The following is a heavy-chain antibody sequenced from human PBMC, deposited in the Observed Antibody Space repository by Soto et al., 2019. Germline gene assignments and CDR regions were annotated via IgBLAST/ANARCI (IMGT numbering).Heavy chain of an antibody. CDR1: GFTFSNYW. CDR2: INQDGSEE. J-gene: IGHJ4*02. Sequence: EVQLVESGGGLVQPGGSLRLSCAASGFTFSNYWMSWVRQAPGKGLEWVANINQDGSEENYVDSVKGRFTISRDNGEKSMYLQMNNVRAEDTAVYYCGRGGGYLQEYWGQGILVTVSS. D-gene: IGHD1-26*01. V-gene: IGHV3-7*01. CDR3: GRGGGYLQEY.